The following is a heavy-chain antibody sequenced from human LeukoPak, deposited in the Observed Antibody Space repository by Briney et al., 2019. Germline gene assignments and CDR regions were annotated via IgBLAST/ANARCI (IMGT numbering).Heavy chain of an antibody. D-gene: IGHD5-18*01. Sequence: SSETLSLTCTVSGYSISSGYYWGWIRQPPGKGLEWIGSIYHSGSTYYNPSLKSRVTISVDTSKNQFSLKLSSVTAADTAVYYCARDAQDTAMGRFDYWGQGTLVTVSS. CDR1: GYSISSGYY. J-gene: IGHJ4*02. CDR2: IYHSGST. CDR3: ARDAQDTAMGRFDY. V-gene: IGHV4-38-2*02.